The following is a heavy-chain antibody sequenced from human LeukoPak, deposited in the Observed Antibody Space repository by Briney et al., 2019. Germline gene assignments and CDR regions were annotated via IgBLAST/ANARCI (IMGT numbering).Heavy chain of an antibody. Sequence: GRSLRLSCAASGFTFSSYAMHWVRQGPGKGLEWVAVISYDGSNKYYADSVKGRFTISRDNSKNTLYLQMNSLRAEDAAVYYCARDQAWNRPYYYYGMDVWGQGTTVTVSS. CDR2: ISYDGSNK. CDR3: ARDQAWNRPYYYYGMDV. V-gene: IGHV3-30-3*01. J-gene: IGHJ6*02. D-gene: IGHD1-1*01. CDR1: GFTFSSYA.